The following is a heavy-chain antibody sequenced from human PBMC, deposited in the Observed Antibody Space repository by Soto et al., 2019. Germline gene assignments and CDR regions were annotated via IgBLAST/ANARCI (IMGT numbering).Heavy chain of an antibody. J-gene: IGHJ4*02. CDR3: ARSTGYYFIDY. V-gene: IGHV1-3*01. Sequence: QVQPVQSGAEVKKPGASVKVSGKASGYTFTSYAMHWVRQAPGQRLEWMGWINAGNGNTKYSQKFQGRVTITRDTSGSSAYMELSSLRSEDTAVYYCARSTGYYFIDYWGQGTLVTVSS. CDR2: INAGNGNT. CDR1: GYTFTSYA. D-gene: IGHD3-9*01.